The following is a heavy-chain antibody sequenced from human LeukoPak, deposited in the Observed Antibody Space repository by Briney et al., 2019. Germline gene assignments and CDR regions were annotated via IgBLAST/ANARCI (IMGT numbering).Heavy chain of an antibody. CDR3: AKVRGYSYGEDLDY. J-gene: IGHJ4*01. CDR1: GFTFSSYG. CDR2: IRYDGSNK. D-gene: IGHD5-18*01. V-gene: IGHV3-30*02. Sequence: PGGSLRLSCAASGFTFSSYGMHWVRQAPGKGLEWVAFIRYDGSNKYYADSVKGRFTISRDNFRNTLYLQMNTLTADDTGVYYCAKVRGYSYGEDLDYWGHGTLVTVSS.